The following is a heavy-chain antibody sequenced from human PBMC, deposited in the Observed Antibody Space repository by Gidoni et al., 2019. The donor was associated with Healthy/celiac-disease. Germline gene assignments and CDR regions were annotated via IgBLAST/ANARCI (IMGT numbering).Heavy chain of an antibody. D-gene: IGHD3-10*01. CDR2: IKQDGSET. CDR1: GFTFGSHW. Sequence: EVQLVGSGGALVQPGGSRSLSGAASGFTFGSHWMSWVRKAPGKELEWVANIKQDGSETYYVDSVKGRFTISRDNAKNSLYLQMNSLRAADTAVYYCARGAIWFGESPLDYWGQGTLVTVSS. V-gene: IGHV3-7*01. J-gene: IGHJ4*02. CDR3: ARGAIWFGESPLDY.